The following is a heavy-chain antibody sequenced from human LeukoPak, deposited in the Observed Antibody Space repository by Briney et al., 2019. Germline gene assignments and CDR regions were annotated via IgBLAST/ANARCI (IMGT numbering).Heavy chain of an antibody. CDR3: ARKSMVRGVIHAFDI. CDR2: IIPIFGTA. D-gene: IGHD3-10*01. V-gene: IGHV1-69*13. Sequence: GASVKVSCKASGGTFSSYAISWVRQAPGQGLEWMGGIIPIFGTANYAQKFQGRVTITADESTSTAYMELSSLRSEDTAVYYCARKSMVRGVIHAFDIWGQGTMVTVSS. J-gene: IGHJ3*02. CDR1: GGTFSSYA.